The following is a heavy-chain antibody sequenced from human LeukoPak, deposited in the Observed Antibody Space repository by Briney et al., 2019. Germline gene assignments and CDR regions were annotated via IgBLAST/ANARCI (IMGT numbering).Heavy chain of an antibody. V-gene: IGHV3-30*18. D-gene: IGHD1-14*01. Sequence: GGSLRLSCEASGFTFSSYAMHWVRQAPGKGLEWVAVISFDGNDQYHADSVRGRFTISRDNSENTLYLQMSSLRVEDTAVYFCAKVFVLMRGTPENWFDPWGQGTLVTVSS. CDR1: GFTFSSYA. CDR3: AKVFVLMRGTPENWFDP. CDR2: ISFDGNDQ. J-gene: IGHJ5*02.